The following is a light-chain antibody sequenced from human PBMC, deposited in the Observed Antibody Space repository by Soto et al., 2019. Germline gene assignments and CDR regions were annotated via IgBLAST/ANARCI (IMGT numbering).Light chain of an antibody. CDR3: QQYKSYPYT. V-gene: IGKV1-5*01. CDR1: QSIHRW. J-gene: IGKJ2*01. CDR2: DAS. Sequence: DIQMTQSPSTLSASVGDRVTISCRASQSIHRWLAWYQQKPGKAPKLLIYDASSLESGVPSRFSGSGSGTDLTLTISSLQHDDFAIYYCQQYKSYPYTFGQGTKLEIK.